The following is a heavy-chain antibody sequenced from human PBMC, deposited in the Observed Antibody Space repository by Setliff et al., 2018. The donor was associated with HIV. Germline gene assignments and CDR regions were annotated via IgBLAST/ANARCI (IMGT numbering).Heavy chain of an antibody. Sequence: SETLSLTCTVSGGSISGYYWSWIRQPPGKGLEWIGYIYTSGSTNCNPSLKSRVTMSVDTSKNQFSLKLSSVTAADTAVYYCARREGAGKFDYWGQGTLVTVSS. J-gene: IGHJ4*02. CDR2: IYTSGST. CDR3: ARREGAGKFDY. V-gene: IGHV4-4*09. CDR1: GGSISGYY.